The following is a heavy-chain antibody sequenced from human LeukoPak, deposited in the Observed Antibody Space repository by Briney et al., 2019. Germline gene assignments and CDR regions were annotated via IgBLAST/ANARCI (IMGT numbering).Heavy chain of an antibody. D-gene: IGHD3-10*01. J-gene: IGHJ6*03. CDR1: GGSISSYY. Sequence: PSETLSLTCTVSGGSISSYYWSWIRQPAGKGLEWIGRIYTSGSTNYNPSLKSRVTMSVDTSKNQFSLKLSSVTAADTAVYYCARDREGSGSYYNVGGYYYYYYMDVWGKGTTVTISS. V-gene: IGHV4-4*07. CDR2: IYTSGST. CDR3: ARDREGSGSYYNVGGYYYYYYMDV.